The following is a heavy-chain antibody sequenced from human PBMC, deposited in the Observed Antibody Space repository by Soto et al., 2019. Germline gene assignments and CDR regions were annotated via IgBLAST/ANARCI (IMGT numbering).Heavy chain of an antibody. CDR2: ISSGDAFT. D-gene: IGHD6-19*01. J-gene: IGHJ5*02. Sequence: EVQLLESGGGLVQPGGSLRLSCAASGFNFRNYAMSWVRQAPGKGLEWVSTISSGDAFTYYADSVKGRFTISRDYSKSTLKLQMNTLRAEDTAVYYCAKDRQDSSFSWGQGTLVTVSS. CDR1: GFNFRNYA. V-gene: IGHV3-23*01. CDR3: AKDRQDSSFS.